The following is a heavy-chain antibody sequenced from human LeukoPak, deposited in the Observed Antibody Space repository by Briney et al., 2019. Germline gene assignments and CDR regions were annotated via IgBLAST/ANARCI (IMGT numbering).Heavy chain of an antibody. CDR3: AREYHSGWYYFDY. Sequence: PGGSLRLSCAASGFTFSSYGMHWVRQAPGKGLEWVAVIWYAGSNKYYADSVKGRFTISRDNSKNTLYLQMNSLRAEDTAVYYCAREYHSGWYYFDYWGQGTLVTVSS. CDR1: GFTFSSYG. D-gene: IGHD6-19*01. J-gene: IGHJ4*02. V-gene: IGHV3-33*01. CDR2: IWYAGSNK.